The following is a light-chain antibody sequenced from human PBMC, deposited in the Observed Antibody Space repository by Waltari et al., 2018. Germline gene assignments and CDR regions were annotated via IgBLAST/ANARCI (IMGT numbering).Light chain of an antibody. V-gene: IGLV2-23*02. CDR1: KSDVGGYYY. CDR3: CSYAGNSALL. CDR2: NIN. J-gene: IGLJ2*01. Sequence: QSALTQPASVSGSPGQSITITCTASKSDVGGYYYVYWYKHPPAEAPKLMIFNINESPSVVPNRFSGSKSGNTASLTISGLQAEDEADYYCCSYAGNSALLFGGGTKLTVL.